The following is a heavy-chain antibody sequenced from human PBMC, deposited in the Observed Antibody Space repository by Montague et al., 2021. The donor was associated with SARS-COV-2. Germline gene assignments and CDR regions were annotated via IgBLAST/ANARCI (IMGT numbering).Heavy chain of an antibody. J-gene: IGHJ3*02. CDR1: GGSTSSSNYY. D-gene: IGHD5-12*01. Sequence: SETLSLTRTVSGGSTSSSNYYWDWIRQPPGKGLEWIGSIYDSGSTYYXPSLKSRVTISVDTSKNHFSLKLSSVTAADTAVYYCARRGRKLLPVATTIGGFDIWGQGTMVTVSS. CDR3: ARRGRKLLPVATTIGGFDI. V-gene: IGHV4-39*02. CDR2: IYDSGST.